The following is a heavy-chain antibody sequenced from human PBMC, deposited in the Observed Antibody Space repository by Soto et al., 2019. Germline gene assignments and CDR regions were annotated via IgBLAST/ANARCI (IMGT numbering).Heavy chain of an antibody. Sequence: HPGGSLRLSCAASGFTFSSYGMRWVRQAPGKGLEWVAVIWYDGSNKYYADSVKGRFTISRDNSKNTLYLQMNSLRAEDTAVYYCARSMTNRGGMYVWGQGTTVTVSS. CDR3: ARSMTNRGGMYV. D-gene: IGHD4-17*01. CDR1: GFTFSSYG. V-gene: IGHV3-33*01. J-gene: IGHJ6*02. CDR2: IWYDGSNK.